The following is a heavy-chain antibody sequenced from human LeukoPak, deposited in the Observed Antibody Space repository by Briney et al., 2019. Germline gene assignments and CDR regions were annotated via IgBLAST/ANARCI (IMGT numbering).Heavy chain of an antibody. Sequence: QPGGSLRLSCAASGFTFSHYWMQWVRQAPGKGLVWVSRINSDGSTYYADSVKGRFTISRDNAKNTLYLQMNSLRADDTAVYYCARDRSYGVDVWGQGTTVTVSS. V-gene: IGHV3-74*01. CDR2: INSDGST. J-gene: IGHJ6*02. CDR3: ARDRSYGVDV. CDR1: GFTFSHYW.